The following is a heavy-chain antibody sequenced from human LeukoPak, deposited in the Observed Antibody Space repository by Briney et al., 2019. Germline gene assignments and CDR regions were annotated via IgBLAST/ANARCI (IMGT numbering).Heavy chain of an antibody. Sequence: SETLSPTCTVSGGSISSYYWSWIRQPPGKGLEWIRYIYYSGSTDYNPSLKSRVTISVETSKNQFSLKLSSVTAADTAVYYCARVTGYMIEDYFDYWGQGTLVTVSS. CDR1: GGSISSYY. D-gene: IGHD3-22*01. J-gene: IGHJ4*02. V-gene: IGHV4-59*01. CDR2: IYYSGST. CDR3: ARVTGYMIEDYFDY.